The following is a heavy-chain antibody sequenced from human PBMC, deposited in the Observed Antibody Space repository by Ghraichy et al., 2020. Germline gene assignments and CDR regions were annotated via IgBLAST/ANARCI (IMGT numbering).Heavy chain of an antibody. CDR2: ISWNGGSR. V-gene: IGHV3-9*01. J-gene: IGHJ4*02. CDR3: AKVEGFWSGYFDY. Sequence: LSLTCSASGFPFDDHGMHWVRQAPGKGLEWVSGISWNGGSRDYADSVKGRFTISRDNAKNSLYLQMNSLRAEDTALYYCAKVEGFWSGYFDYWGQGILVIVSS. D-gene: IGHD3-3*01. CDR1: GFPFDDHG.